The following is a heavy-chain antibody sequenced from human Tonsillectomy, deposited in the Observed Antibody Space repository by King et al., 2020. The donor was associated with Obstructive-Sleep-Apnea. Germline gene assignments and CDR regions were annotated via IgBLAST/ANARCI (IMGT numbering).Heavy chain of an antibody. CDR2: ISYTGST. J-gene: IGHJ6*02. Sequence: VQLQESGPGLVKPSQTLSLTCTVSGGSISSGGYYWSWIRRHPGKGLEWIGYISYTGSTYYNPSLKGRVTISEVTSKNQFSLKLSSVTAADTAVYYCARAPSNGVLSVWGQGTTVTVSS. CDR1: GGSISSGGYY. V-gene: IGHV4-31*03. CDR3: ARAPSNGVLSV. D-gene: IGHD3-3*01.